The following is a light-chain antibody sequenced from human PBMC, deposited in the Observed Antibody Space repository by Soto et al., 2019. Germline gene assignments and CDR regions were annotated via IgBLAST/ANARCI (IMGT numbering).Light chain of an antibody. Sequence: QSALTQPASVSGSPGQSITISCTGTSSDVGGYNYVSWYQQHPGKAPKLMIYDVSNRPSGVSNRFSGSKSGNTAPLTISWLQSEDEADYYCSSYPSSSTYVFGTGTKVTVL. CDR2: DVS. J-gene: IGLJ1*01. V-gene: IGLV2-14*01. CDR1: SSDVGGYNY. CDR3: SSYPSSSTYV.